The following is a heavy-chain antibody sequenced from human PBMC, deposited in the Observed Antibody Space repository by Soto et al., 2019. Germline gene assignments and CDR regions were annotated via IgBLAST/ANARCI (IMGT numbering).Heavy chain of an antibody. Sequence: GSLRLSCPASVFTCRSYDMHWVRQAPGKGLEWMGVISFDGIKKYYADSVKGRFTISRDSSKNKLYLQMNSLRVEDTAVYYCAKPIVAAGYYGMDVWGQGTTVTVSS. CDR1: VFTCRSYD. J-gene: IGHJ6*02. CDR2: ISFDGIKK. D-gene: IGHD3-9*01. V-gene: IGHV3-30*18. CDR3: AKPIVAAGYYGMDV.